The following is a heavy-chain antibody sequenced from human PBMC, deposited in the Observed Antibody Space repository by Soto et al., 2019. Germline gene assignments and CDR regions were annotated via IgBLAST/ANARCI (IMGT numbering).Heavy chain of an antibody. D-gene: IGHD3-16*01. CDR2: TSYDGSNN. J-gene: IGHJ4*02. V-gene: IGHV3-33*05. CDR3: ARWGTTGGLDV. CDR1: GFTFRSYV. Sequence: QVQLVESGGGVVQPGTSLRLSCVGSGFTFRSYVIHWVRQAPGKGLEWVALTSYDGSNNFYGDSVKGRFTISRHNSRNTVELQMASLTFEDTALYYCARWGTTGGLDVWGQGTLVSVS.